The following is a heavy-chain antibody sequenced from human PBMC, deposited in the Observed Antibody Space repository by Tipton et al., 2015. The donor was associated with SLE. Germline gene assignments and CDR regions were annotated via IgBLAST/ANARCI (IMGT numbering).Heavy chain of an antibody. V-gene: IGHV4-61*09. J-gene: IGHJ4*02. CDR3: ARGTNYDSSGYYSY. CDR2: IYTSGST. Sequence: TLSLTCTVSGGSISSSSYYWGWIRQPPGKGLEWIGHIYTSGSTNYNPSLKSRVTISVDTSKNQFSLKLSSVTAADTALYYCARGTNYDSSGYYSYWGQGTLVTVSS. CDR1: GGSISSSSYY. D-gene: IGHD3-22*01.